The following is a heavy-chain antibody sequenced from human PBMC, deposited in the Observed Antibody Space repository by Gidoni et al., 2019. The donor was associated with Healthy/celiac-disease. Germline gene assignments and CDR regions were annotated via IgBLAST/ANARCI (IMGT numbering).Heavy chain of an antibody. CDR1: GGSIRSSSYY. CDR2: IYYSGST. V-gene: IGHV4-39*01. Sequence: QLQLQASGPGLVKPSETLSLTCPVSGGSIRSSSYYWGWIRQPPGKGLEWIGSIYYSGSTYYNPSLKSRVTISVDTSKNQFSLKLSSVTAADTAVYYCASGCSSTSCRSSGVDYWGQGTLVTVSS. J-gene: IGHJ4*02. CDR3: ASGCSSTSCRSSGVDY. D-gene: IGHD2-2*01.